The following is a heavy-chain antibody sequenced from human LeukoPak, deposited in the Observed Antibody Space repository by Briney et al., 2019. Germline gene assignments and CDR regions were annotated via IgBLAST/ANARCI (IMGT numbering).Heavy chain of an antibody. J-gene: IGHJ4*02. V-gene: IGHV3-30*04. Sequence: PGRSLRLSCAASGFTFSSYAMHWVRQAPGKGLEWVAVISYDGSNKYYADSVKGRFTISRDNSKNTLYLQMNSLRAEDTAVYYCAKDAGVLELDYWGQGTLVTVSS. CDR3: AKDAGVLELDY. CDR2: ISYDGSNK. D-gene: IGHD1-1*01. CDR1: GFTFSSYA.